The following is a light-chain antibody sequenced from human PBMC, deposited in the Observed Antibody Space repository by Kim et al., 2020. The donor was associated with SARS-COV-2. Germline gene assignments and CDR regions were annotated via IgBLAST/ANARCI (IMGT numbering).Light chain of an antibody. CDR1: QSVNAY. J-gene: IGKJ1*01. Sequence: LSPGERATLSCRASQSVNAYLAWYQQKPGQPPRLLIYDTSNRATGVPARFSGSGSGTDFTLTISSLEPDDFAVYYCQQRRDWPPTFGQGTKVDIK. V-gene: IGKV3-11*01. CDR3: QQRRDWPPT. CDR2: DTS.